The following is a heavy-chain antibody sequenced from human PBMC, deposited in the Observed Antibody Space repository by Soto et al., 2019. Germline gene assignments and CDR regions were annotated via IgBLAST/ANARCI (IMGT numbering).Heavy chain of an antibody. D-gene: IGHD3-22*01. J-gene: IGHJ4*02. CDR2: IYNSGGT. CDR1: GGCISNYY. CDR3: AGGLDYYDSSGYYFDY. Sequence: XGSLALTCTVCGGCISNYYGSGIRQPPGKGLEWIGYIYNSGGTNYNPSLKSRVTISVDTSKNQFSLKLSSVTAADTAVYYCAGGLDYYDSSGYYFDYWGQGTLVTVSS. V-gene: IGHV4-59*01.